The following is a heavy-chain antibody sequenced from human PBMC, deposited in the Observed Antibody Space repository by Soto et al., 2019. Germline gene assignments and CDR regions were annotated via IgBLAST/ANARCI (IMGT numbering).Heavy chain of an antibody. CDR2: IYYSGST. Sequence: SATLSLTCTVSGGSISSGGYYWSWIRQPPGKGLEWIGYIYYSGSTYYNPSLKSRVTISVDTSKNQFSLKLSSVTAADTAVYYCASQSPPGSSSYYYYYGMDVWGQGTTVTVSS. CDR3: ASQSPPGSSSYYYYYGMDV. D-gene: IGHD3-10*01. V-gene: IGHV4-31*03. CDR1: GGSISSGGYY. J-gene: IGHJ6*02.